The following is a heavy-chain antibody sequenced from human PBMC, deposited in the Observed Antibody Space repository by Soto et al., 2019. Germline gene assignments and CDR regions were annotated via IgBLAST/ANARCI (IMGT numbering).Heavy chain of an antibody. J-gene: IGHJ4*02. V-gene: IGHV5-10-1*01. CDR1: GYSFAGYW. Sequence: RESLISCKGSGYSFAGYWITWVRQKPGKGLEWMGRIDPSDSQTYYSPSFRGHVTISVTKSITTVFLQWSSLRASDTAMYYCARQIYDSDTGPNFQYYFDSWGQGTPVTVSS. CDR3: ARQIYDSDTGPNFQYYFDS. D-gene: IGHD3-22*01. CDR2: IDPSDSQT.